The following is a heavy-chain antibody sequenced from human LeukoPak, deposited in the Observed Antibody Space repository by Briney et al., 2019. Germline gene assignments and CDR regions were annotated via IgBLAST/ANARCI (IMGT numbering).Heavy chain of an antibody. CDR3: ARSRDILTGDYYYYYGMDV. V-gene: IGHV4-59*01. D-gene: IGHD3-9*01. CDR2: IYYSGST. CDR1: GGSISSYY. Sequence: SETLSLTCPVSGGSISSYYWSWIRQPPGKGLEWIGYIYYSGSTNYNPSLKSRVTISVDTSKNQFSLKLSSVTAADTAVYYCARSRDILTGDYYYYYGMDVWGQGTTVTVSS. J-gene: IGHJ6*02.